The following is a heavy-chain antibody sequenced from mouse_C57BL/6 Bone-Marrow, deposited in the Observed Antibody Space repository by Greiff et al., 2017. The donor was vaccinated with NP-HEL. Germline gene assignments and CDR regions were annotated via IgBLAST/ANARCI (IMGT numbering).Heavy chain of an antibody. J-gene: IGHJ2*01. CDR2: IDPADGYT. CDR1: GFNITDDY. CDR3: RGSHFDY. Sequence: VKLVESGAELVRPGASVKLSCTASGFNITDDYMHWVKQRPEQGLEWIGWIDPADGYTESAYKFPGKATMTADTSSNTTSPQLSSLTSDDTAVYYCRGSHFDYCGQGTTLTVSS. D-gene: IGHD1-1*01. V-gene: IGHV14-4*01.